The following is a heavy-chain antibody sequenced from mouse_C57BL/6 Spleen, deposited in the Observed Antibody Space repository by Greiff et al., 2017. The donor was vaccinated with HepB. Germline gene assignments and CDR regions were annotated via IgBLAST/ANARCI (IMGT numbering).Heavy chain of an antibody. CDR3: ARNWGYWYFDV. J-gene: IGHJ1*03. CDR1: GYTFTSYW. CDR2: IYPSDSET. V-gene: IGHV1-61*01. Sequence: VKLQQPGAELVRPGSSVKLSCKASGYTFTSYWLDWVKQRPGQGLEWIGNIYPSDSETHYNQKFKDKATLTVDKSSSTAYMQLSSLTSEDSAVYYCARNWGYWYFDVWGTGTTVTVSS. D-gene: IGHD4-1*01.